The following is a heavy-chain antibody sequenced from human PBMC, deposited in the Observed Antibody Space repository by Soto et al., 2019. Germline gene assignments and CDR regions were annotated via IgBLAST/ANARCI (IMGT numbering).Heavy chain of an antibody. CDR3: VKGPLGGNYDILTGFGAFDI. CDR2: ISSNGGST. CDR1: GFTFSSYA. D-gene: IGHD3-9*01. V-gene: IGHV3-64D*08. Sequence: GGSLRLSCSASGFTFSSYAMHWVRQAPGKGLEYVSAISSNGGSTYYADSVKGRFTISRDNSKNTLYLQMSSLRAEDTAVYYCVKGPLGGNYDILTGFGAFDIWGQGTMVTVSS. J-gene: IGHJ3*02.